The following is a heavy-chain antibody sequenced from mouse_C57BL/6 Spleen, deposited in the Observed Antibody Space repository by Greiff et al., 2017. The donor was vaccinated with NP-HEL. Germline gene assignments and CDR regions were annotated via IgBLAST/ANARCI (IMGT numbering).Heavy chain of an antibody. CDR3: ARLPYYYGSSYWYFDV. Sequence: VQLQQSGPGMVKPSQSLSLTCTVTGYSITSGYDWHWIRHFPGNKLEWMGYISYSGSTNYNPSLKSRISITPDTSKNHFFLKLNSVTTEDTATYYCARLPYYYGSSYWYFDVWGTGTTVTVSS. CDR2: ISYSGST. V-gene: IGHV3-1*01. CDR1: GYSITSGYD. D-gene: IGHD1-1*01. J-gene: IGHJ1*03.